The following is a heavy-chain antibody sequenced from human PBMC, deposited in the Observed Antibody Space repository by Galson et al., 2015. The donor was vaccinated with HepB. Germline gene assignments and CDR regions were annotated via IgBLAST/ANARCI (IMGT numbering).Heavy chain of an antibody. J-gene: IGHJ3*02. V-gene: IGHV3-21*01. CDR2: ISSSSSYI. CDR1: GFTFRTYS. CDR3: AGDSYDSSGYPGAFDI. D-gene: IGHD3-22*01. Sequence: SLRLSCAASGFTFRTYSMNWVRQAPGKGLEWLSSISSSSSYIYYADSVKGRITISRDNAKNSLYLQMNSLRAEDTAVYYCAGDSYDSSGYPGAFDICGQGTMVTVSS.